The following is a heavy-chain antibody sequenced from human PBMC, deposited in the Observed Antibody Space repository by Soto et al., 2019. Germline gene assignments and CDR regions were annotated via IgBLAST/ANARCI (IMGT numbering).Heavy chain of an antibody. CDR2: ISSSSFSI. V-gene: IGHV3-21*01. CDR1: GFTFSSYS. CDR3: ARNESSNIYGMDV. J-gene: IGHJ6*02. Sequence: GGSLRVSCAAYGFTFSSYSMNWIRQAPGKGLEWVSSISSSSFSINYADSVKGRFSISRDNAQNSLHLQMNNLRAEDTAVYYCARNESSNIYGMDVWGQGTTVTV. D-gene: IGHD6-6*01.